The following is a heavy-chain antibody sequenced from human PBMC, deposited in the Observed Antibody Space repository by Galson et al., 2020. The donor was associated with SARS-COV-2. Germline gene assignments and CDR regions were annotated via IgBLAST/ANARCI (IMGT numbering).Heavy chain of an antibody. D-gene: IGHD2-21*02. J-gene: IGHJ4*02. V-gene: IGHV2-5*02. CDR2: IYWDDDK. CDR3: AHRPLARDAGRGDCVSCNLNY. Sequence: SGPTLVKPTQTLTLTCTFSGFSLTTSVEGVGWIRQPPGKALEWLALIYWDDDKRYSPSLKSRLSITKDTSKKQVVLTMANMDPVDTATYYCAHRPLARDAGRGDCVSCNLNYWCQPILVTASS. CDR1: GFSLTTSVEG.